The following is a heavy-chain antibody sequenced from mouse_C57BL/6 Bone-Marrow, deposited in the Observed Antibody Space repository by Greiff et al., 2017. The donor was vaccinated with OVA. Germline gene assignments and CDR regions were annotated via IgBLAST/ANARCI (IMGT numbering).Heavy chain of an antibody. V-gene: IGHV1-81*01. D-gene: IGHD1-1*01. CDR1: GYTFTSYG. J-gene: IGHJ4*01. Sequence: VQLQQSGAELARPGASVKLSCKASGYTFTSYGISWVKQRTGQGLEWIGEIYPRSGNTYYNEKFKGKATLTVDKSSSTAYMELRSLTSEDSAVYFCAYLLLPCSGDDMDYWGQGTSVTVSS. CDR3: AYLLLPCSGDDMDY. CDR2: IYPRSGNT.